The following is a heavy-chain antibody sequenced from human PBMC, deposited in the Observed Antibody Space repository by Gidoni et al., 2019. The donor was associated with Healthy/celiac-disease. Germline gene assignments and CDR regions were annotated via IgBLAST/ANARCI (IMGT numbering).Heavy chain of an antibody. CDR1: GGSISSSSYY. Sequence: QLQLQESGPGLVKPSETLSLTCTVSGGSISSSSYYWGWIRQPPGKGLEWIGSIYYSGSTYYNPSLKSRVTISVDTSKNQFSLKLSSVTAADTAVYYCARRSWFSTVTTFFDYWGQGTLVTVSS. CDR2: IYYSGST. D-gene: IGHD4-17*01. CDR3: ARRSWFSTVTTFFDY. V-gene: IGHV4-39*01. J-gene: IGHJ4*02.